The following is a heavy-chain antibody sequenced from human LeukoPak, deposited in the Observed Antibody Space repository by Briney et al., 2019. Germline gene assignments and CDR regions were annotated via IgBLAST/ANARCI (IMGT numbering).Heavy chain of an antibody. D-gene: IGHD5-18*01. CDR3: ARGRKYTSGYRVTELGSGYSDY. V-gene: IGHV4-39*02. J-gene: IGHJ4*02. CDR2: ISYSGTT. CDR1: SASINSSPYF. Sequence: SETLSLTCSVSSASINSSPYFWAWIRQSPGKGLEWIATISYSGTTYYNPSLKSRVAISVDTSKNHFSLRLSSVTAADTAVYYCARGRKYTSGYRVTELGSGYSDYWGQGTLVTVSS.